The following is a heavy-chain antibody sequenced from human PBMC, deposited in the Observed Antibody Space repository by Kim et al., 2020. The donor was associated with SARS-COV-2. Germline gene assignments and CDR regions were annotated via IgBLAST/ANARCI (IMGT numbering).Heavy chain of an antibody. CDR3: ARFPAGYXYGSGXHDYGMDV. Sequence: ASVKVSCKASGYTFTSYAMHWVRQAPGQRLEXXGWINXGNGNTKYSQKFQGRVTVARDTSXSTAYRELSGXRSEATAVYYCARFPAGYXYGSGXHDYGMDVWGQGTTVTVSS. CDR2: INXGNGNT. D-gene: IGHD3-10*01. J-gene: IGHJ6*01. CDR1: GYTFTSYA. V-gene: IGHV1-3*01.